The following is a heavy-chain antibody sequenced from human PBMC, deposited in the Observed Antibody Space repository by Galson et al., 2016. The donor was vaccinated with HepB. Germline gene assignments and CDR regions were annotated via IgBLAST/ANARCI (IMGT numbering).Heavy chain of an antibody. CDR3: AKSLRYRDWKDWFDP. Sequence: SLRLSCAASGFTFSSYATSWVRQAPGKGLEWVSALSGVGGSAYYADSVKGRFTISRDNSNNTLYLQMNSLRAEDTAVYYCAKSLRYRDWKDWFDPWGQGTLVTVSS. V-gene: IGHV3-23*01. D-gene: IGHD1-1*01. J-gene: IGHJ5*02. CDR1: GFTFSSYA. CDR2: LSGVGGSA.